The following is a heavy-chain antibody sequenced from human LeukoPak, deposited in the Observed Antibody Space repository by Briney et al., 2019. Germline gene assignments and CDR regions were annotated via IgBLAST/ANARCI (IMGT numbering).Heavy chain of an antibody. Sequence: GGSLGLSCAASGFTFDDYAMHWVRQAPGKGLEWVSLISGDGGSTYYADSVKGRFSISRDNSKNSLYLQMNSLRTEDTALYYCATEPIAVAGTRDYWGQGTLVTVSS. V-gene: IGHV3-43*02. D-gene: IGHD6-19*01. J-gene: IGHJ4*02. CDR2: ISGDGGST. CDR1: GFTFDDYA. CDR3: ATEPIAVAGTRDY.